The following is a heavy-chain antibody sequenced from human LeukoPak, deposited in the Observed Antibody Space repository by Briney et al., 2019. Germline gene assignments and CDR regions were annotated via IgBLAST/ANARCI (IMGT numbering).Heavy chain of an antibody. CDR3: ARAFGYDSSGYYYPYYFDY. V-gene: IGHV4-31*03. CDR2: IYYSGST. D-gene: IGHD3-22*01. Sequence: SETLSLTCTVSGGSISSGGYYWSWIRQHPGKGLEWIGYIYYSGSTYYKPSLKSRVTISVDTSKNQFSLKLSSVTAADTAVYYCARAFGYDSSGYYYPYYFDYWGQGTLVTVSS. J-gene: IGHJ4*02. CDR1: GGSISSGGYY.